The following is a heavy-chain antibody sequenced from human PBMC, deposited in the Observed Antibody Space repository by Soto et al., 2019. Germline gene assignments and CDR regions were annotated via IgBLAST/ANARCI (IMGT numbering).Heavy chain of an antibody. CDR1: GFTFTSSA. Sequence: ASVKVSCKASGFTFTSSAVQWVRQARGQRLEWIGWIVVGSGNTNYAQKFQERVTITRDMSTSTAYMELSSLRSEDTAVYYCAADQGYSYAYYYYYAMDVWCQGTTVTGSS. CDR2: IVVGSGNT. D-gene: IGHD5-18*01. CDR3: AADQGYSYAYYYYYAMDV. J-gene: IGHJ6*02. V-gene: IGHV1-58*01.